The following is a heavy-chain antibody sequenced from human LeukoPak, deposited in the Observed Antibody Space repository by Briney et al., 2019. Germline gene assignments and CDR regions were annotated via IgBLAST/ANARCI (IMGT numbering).Heavy chain of an antibody. CDR1: GFSFNNFA. J-gene: IGHJ4*02. CDR3: AKATMDTTYFDS. V-gene: IGHV3-23*01. CDR2: ISGSGSTI. D-gene: IGHD4/OR15-4a*01. Sequence: PGGSLRLSCAASGFSFNNFAMSWVRQAPGKGLEWVSAISGSGSTIFYADSVKGRFTVSRDNSKNTLFLQMNSLRAEDTALYYCAKATMDTTYFDSWGQGTLVTVSS.